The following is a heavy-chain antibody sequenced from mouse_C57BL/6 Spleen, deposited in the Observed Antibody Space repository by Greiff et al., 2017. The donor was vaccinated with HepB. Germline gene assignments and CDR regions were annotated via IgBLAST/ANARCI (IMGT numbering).Heavy chain of an antibody. CDR2: INPSSGYT. CDR1: GYTFTSYW. V-gene: IGHV1-7*01. J-gene: IGHJ1*03. Sequence: QVHVKQSGAELAKPGASVKLSCKASGYTFTSYWMHWVKQRPGQGLEWIGYINPSSGYTKYNQKFKDKATLTADKSSSTAYMQLSSLTYEDSAVYYCASGGYYEYFDVWGTGTTVTVSS. D-gene: IGHD2-3*01. CDR3: ASGGYYEYFDV.